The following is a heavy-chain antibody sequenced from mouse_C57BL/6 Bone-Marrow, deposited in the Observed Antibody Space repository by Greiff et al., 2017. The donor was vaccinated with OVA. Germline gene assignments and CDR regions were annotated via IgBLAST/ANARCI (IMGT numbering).Heavy chain of an antibody. CDR1: GYTFTSYW. CDR2: IDPSDSYT. V-gene: IGHV1-69*01. J-gene: IGHJ4*01. Sequence: QVQLQQPGAELVMPGASVKLSCKASGYTFTSYWMHWVKQRPGQGLEWIGEIDPSDSYTNYNQKFKGKSTLTVDKSSSTAYMQLISLTSEDSAVDYGARKVRWLLYAMDDWGQGTSVTVSS. CDR3: ARKVRWLLYAMDD. D-gene: IGHD2-3*01.